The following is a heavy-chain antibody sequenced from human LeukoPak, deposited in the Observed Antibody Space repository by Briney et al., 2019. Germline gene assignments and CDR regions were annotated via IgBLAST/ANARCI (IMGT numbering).Heavy chain of an antibody. CDR1: GGSISSSSYY. CDR2: IYYSGST. V-gene: IGHV4-39*01. D-gene: IGHD6-19*01. J-gene: IGHJ4*02. CDR3: ARQEFSGGWHFDF. Sequence: PSETLSLTCTVSGGSISSSSYYWGWIRQPPGKGLEWIGSIYYSGSTYYNPSLKSRVTISVDTSKNQFSLKLSSVTAADTAAYYCARQEFSGGWHFDFWGQGMLVTVSS.